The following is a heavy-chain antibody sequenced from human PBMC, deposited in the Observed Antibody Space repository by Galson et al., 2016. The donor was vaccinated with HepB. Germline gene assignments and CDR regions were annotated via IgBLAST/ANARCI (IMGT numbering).Heavy chain of an antibody. J-gene: IGHJ4*02. CDR1: GFTFSDYY. Sequence: SLRLSCAASGFTFSDYYMSWIRQAPGKGLEWVSYISGSGTITDYADSAKGRFIISRDNARDSLFLEMNSLRADDTAIYYCTRSHSAYSSAWFYSFDYWGQGTLVTVSS. CDR3: TRSHSAYSSAWFYSFDY. V-gene: IGHV3-11*04. D-gene: IGHD6-19*01. CDR2: ISGSGTIT.